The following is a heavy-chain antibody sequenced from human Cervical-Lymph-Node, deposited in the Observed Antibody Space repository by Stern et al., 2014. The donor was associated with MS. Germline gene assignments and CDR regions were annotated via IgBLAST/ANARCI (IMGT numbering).Heavy chain of an antibody. D-gene: IGHD1-26*01. CDR2: LHASGAT. CDR1: GGSISSGTSY. CDR3: ARGHWELLGNNFFDY. V-gene: IGHV4-61*02. J-gene: IGHJ4*02. Sequence: QVQLQESGPGLVKPSQTLSLTCTVSGGSISSGTSYWSWIRQPAGGGLEWIGRLHASGATYYNPSLKSRVTISGDTSKHPFSLNLSSVTAADTAVYYCARGHWELLGNNFFDYWGQGTLVTVSS.